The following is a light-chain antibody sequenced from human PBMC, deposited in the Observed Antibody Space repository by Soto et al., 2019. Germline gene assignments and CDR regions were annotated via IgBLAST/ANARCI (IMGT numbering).Light chain of an antibody. V-gene: IGKV3-11*01. CDR2: DAS. CDR3: QQRSSWPLT. Sequence: ETVLTQSPATLSLSPGERAILSYRASQSVRSYLAWYQQKPGQAPRLLISDASNRATDIPARFSGSGSGTEFTLTISSLEYEDFAVYYCQQRSSWPLTFGGGTKVEIK. CDR1: QSVRSY. J-gene: IGKJ4*01.